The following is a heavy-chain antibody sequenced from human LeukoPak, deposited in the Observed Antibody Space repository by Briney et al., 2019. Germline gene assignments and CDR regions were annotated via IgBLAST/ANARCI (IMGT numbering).Heavy chain of an antibody. D-gene: IGHD6-19*01. CDR2: IYHSGST. CDR3: ARVYSTGWRFFVY. V-gene: IGHV4-38-2*01. J-gene: IGHJ4*02. CDR1: IYSISRGYY. Sequence: SETLSLTRAVSIYSISRGYYWGWTRPPPGKGLEWIGSIYHSGSTYYNPSLKRRVTLSVDTSKNQFSLNLISVTAADTAVYFCARVYSTGWRFFVYWGQGTLGTASA.